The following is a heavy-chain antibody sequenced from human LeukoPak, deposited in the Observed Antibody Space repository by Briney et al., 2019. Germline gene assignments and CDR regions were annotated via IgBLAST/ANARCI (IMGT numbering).Heavy chain of an antibody. Sequence: SGGSLRLSCAASGFTFNNYGMHWFRQAPGKGLEWVAVVSFDGSKKFYGDSVKGRFTISRDSSKDTLSLQMNSLRAEYTAVYYCAKELRGYSYGEHWGQGTLVTVSS. D-gene: IGHD5-18*01. J-gene: IGHJ4*02. CDR1: GFTFNNYG. CDR2: VSFDGSKK. V-gene: IGHV3-30*18. CDR3: AKELRGYSYGEH.